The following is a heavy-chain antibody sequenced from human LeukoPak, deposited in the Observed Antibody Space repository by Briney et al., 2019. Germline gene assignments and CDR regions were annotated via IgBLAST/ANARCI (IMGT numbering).Heavy chain of an antibody. CDR3: ARLQGSFGYFDL. CDR1: GFTLSSSW. Sequence: GGSLRLSCAASGFTLSSSWMHLVRQTPGKGLVCVSHIKNDASITNYADTVKGRFTISRDNAKNTLYLQMTGLRAEDTAVYYCARLQGSFGYFDLWRLGTLVTVSS. V-gene: IGHV3-74*01. CDR2: IKNDASIT. J-gene: IGHJ2*01. D-gene: IGHD4-11*01.